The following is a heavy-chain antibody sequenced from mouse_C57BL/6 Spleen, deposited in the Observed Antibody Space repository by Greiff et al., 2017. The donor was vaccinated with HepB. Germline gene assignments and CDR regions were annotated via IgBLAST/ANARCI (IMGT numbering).Heavy chain of an antibody. J-gene: IGHJ4*01. CDR3: ARSPGLRREYAMDY. Sequence: QVQLQQPGAELVKPGASVKLSCKASGYTFTSYWMQWVKQRPGQGLEWIGEIDPSDSYTNYNQKFKGKATLTVDTSSSTAYMQLSSLTSEDSAVYYCARSPGLRREYAMDYWGQGTSVTVSS. CDR2: IDPSDSYT. V-gene: IGHV1-50*01. CDR1: GYTFTSYW. D-gene: IGHD2-4*01.